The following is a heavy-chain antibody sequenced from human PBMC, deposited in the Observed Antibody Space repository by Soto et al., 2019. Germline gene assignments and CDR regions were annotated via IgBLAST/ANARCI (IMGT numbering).Heavy chain of an antibody. CDR2: INHLGSI. J-gene: IGHJ6*03. D-gene: IGHD2-21*01. V-gene: IGHV4-34*01. CDR3: ARGGISHWAYFYYMDV. Sequence: SETLSLTCVVSGGSLSDYLWSWNRQPPGMALEWIGEINHLGSINYNPSLKSRVTMSVDTSKNQFSLTLNSVTAADTATYYCARGGISHWAYFYYMDVWDRGTTVTVSS. CDR1: GGSLSDYL.